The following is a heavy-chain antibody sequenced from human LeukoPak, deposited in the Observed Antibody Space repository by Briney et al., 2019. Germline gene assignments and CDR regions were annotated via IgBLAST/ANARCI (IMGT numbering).Heavy chain of an antibody. V-gene: IGHV3-30*04. D-gene: IGHD3/OR15-3a*01. CDR3: ARVKEVIPIFGTKRGSWCFDL. CDR2: ISYDGSNK. CDR1: GFTFSSYA. J-gene: IGHJ2*01. Sequence: GGSLRLSCAASGFTFSSYAMHWVRQAPGKGLEWVAVISYDGSNKYYADSVKGRFTISRDNSKNTLYLQMNSLRAEDTAVYYCARVKEVIPIFGTKRGSWCFDLWGRGTLVTVSS.